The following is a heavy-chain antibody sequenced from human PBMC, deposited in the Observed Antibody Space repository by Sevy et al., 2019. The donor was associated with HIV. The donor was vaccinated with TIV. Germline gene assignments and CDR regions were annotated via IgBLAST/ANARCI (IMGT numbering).Heavy chain of an antibody. CDR2: INPNSGGT. J-gene: IGHJ3*02. D-gene: IGHD1-26*01. CDR1: GYTFTGYY. CDR3: ARDSGSYRRVAFDI. V-gene: IGHV1-2*02. Sequence: ASAKVSCKASGYTFTGYYMHWVRQAPGQGLEWMGWINPNSGGTNYAQKFQGRVTMTRDTSISTAYMELSRLRSDDTAVYYCARDSGSYRRVAFDIWGQGTMVTVSS.